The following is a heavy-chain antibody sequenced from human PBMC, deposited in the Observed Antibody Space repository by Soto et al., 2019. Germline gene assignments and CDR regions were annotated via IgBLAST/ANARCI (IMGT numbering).Heavy chain of an antibody. D-gene: IGHD5-12*01. CDR1: GDSVSTNNVT. Sequence: QVQLQQSGPGLVKPSQTLSLTCTISGDSVSTNNVTWNWIRQSPSRGLEWLVRKFYRSNYYYDYALSVKGRIIINAATSKNQFSLQMISVTPEDTAVYYWARNEGSGYDYFFDFWGQGLLVTVSS. V-gene: IGHV6-1*01. CDR3: ARNEGSGYDYFFDF. CDR2: KFYRSNYYY. J-gene: IGHJ4*02.